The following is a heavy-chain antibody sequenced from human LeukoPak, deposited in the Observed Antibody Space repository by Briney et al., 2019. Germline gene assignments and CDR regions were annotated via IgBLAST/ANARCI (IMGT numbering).Heavy chain of an antibody. J-gene: IGHJ4*02. CDR2: ISAYNGNT. CDR3: ARESAHYGSGSYREFDY. D-gene: IGHD3-10*01. Sequence: ASVKVSCNASGYTFTTYAISWVRQAPGQGLEWMGWISAYNGNTNFAQKLQGRVTMTTDTSTSTAYMELRSLRSDDTAVYYCARESAHYGSGSYREFDYWGQGTLVTVSS. CDR1: GYTFTTYA. V-gene: IGHV1-18*01.